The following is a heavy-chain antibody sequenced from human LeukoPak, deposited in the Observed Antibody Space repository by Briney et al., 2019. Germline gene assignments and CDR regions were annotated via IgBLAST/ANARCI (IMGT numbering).Heavy chain of an antibody. Sequence: AAVKVSCKASGYTFTGYYMHLVRQAPGQGREGMGWNNPNSFVTKYAQKFQGWVTMTRDTSISTAYMELSRLRSADTAVYYCARVGSGSYWDYFDYWGQGTLVTVSS. V-gene: IGHV1-2*04. CDR3: ARVGSGSYWDYFDY. CDR2: NNPNSFVT. CDR1: GYTFTGYY. D-gene: IGHD3-10*01. J-gene: IGHJ4*02.